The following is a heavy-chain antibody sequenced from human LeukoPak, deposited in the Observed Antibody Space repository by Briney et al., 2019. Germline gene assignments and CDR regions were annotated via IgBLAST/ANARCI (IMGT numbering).Heavy chain of an antibody. CDR3: ARDFSGASYYYYYGMDV. CDR1: GYTFTRYY. CDR2: INPNSGGT. V-gene: IGHV1-2*02. J-gene: IGHJ6*02. Sequence: ASVKVSCKASGYTFTRYYMHWVRQAPGQGLEWMGWINPNSGGTNYAQKFQGRVTMTRDTSISTAYMELSRLRSDDTDVYYCARDFSGASYYYYYGMDVWGQGTPVTVSS. D-gene: IGHD1-26*01.